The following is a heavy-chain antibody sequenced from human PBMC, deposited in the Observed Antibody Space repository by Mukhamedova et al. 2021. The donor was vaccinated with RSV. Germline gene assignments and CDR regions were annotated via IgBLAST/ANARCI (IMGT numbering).Heavy chain of an antibody. Sequence: VRQAPGKGLEYVSAISSNGGSTYYADSVKGRFTISRDNSKNTLYLQMSSLRAEDTGVYYCVKGGCSSTSCYIDYCGQGTLVTVSS. J-gene: IGHJ4*02. D-gene: IGHD2-2*02. CDR3: VKGGCSSTSCYIDY. CDR2: ISSNGGST. V-gene: IGHV3-64D*06.